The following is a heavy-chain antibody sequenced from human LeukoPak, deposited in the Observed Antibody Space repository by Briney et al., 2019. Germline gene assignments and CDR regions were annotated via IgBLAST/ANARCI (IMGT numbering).Heavy chain of an antibody. D-gene: IGHD5-12*01. CDR3: ARLPLTARLHFEY. J-gene: IGHJ4*02. CDR2: IKEDGSEK. CDR1: GFTFNAYW. V-gene: IGHV3-7*05. Sequence: PGGSLRLSCAASGFTFNAYWMSWVRQAPGKGLEWVANIKEDGSEKYYVDIVKGRFTISRDNAKNSLYLQMNSLRVEDTAVYYCARLPLTARLHFEYWGQGTLVTVSS.